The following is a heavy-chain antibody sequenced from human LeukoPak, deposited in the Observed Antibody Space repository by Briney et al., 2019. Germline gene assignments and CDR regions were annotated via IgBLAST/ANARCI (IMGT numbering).Heavy chain of an antibody. D-gene: IGHD6-13*01. CDR2: IYPGDSDT. Sequence: GESLKISCKGSGYSFTRYWIGWVRQMPGKGLEWMGIIYPGDSDTRYSPSFQGQVIISADKSIDTAYLQWSSLEASDTAMYYCARRGGSRAFDSWGQGTLVTVSS. CDR3: ARRGGSRAFDS. J-gene: IGHJ4*02. V-gene: IGHV5-51*01. CDR1: GYSFTRYW.